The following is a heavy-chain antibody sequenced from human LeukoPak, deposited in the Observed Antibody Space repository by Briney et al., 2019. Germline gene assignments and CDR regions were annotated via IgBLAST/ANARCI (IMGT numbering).Heavy chain of an antibody. CDR3: ARHRTAINRYGPYDAFDI. J-gene: IGHJ3*02. V-gene: IGHV4-39*01. CDR1: GVSISSSDYY. Sequence: SETLSLTCTVSGVSISSSDYYWGWIRQPPGKGLEWIGSIYYSGRTYYNPPLKSRVTISEDTSKNQFSLKLSSVTAADTAVYYCARHRTAINRYGPYDAFDIWGPGTMATVSS. D-gene: IGHD5-18*01. CDR2: IYYSGRT.